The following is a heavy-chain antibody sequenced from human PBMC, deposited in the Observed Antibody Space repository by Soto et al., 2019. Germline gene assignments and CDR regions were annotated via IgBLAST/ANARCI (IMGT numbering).Heavy chain of an antibody. CDR1: GFTFDDYA. Sequence: EVQLVESGGGLVQPGRSLRLSCAASGFTFDDYAMHWVRQAPGKGLEWVSGISWNSGSIGYADSVKGRFTISRDNAKNSLYLQMNSLRAEDTALYYCAKDGCSSTSCYGNYYYMDVWGKGTTVTVSS. V-gene: IGHV3-9*01. D-gene: IGHD2-2*01. CDR3: AKDGCSSTSCYGNYYYMDV. J-gene: IGHJ6*03. CDR2: ISWNSGSI.